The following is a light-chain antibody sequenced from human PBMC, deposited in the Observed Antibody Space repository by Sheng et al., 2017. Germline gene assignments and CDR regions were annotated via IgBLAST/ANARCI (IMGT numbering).Light chain of an antibody. CDR1: QVIRND. CDR3: QQYHTFWT. CDR2: GAS. J-gene: IGKJ1*01. V-gene: IGKV1-6*01. Sequence: IQMTQSPSSLSASVGDRVTITCRASQVIRNDVSWYQQKPGKAPKLLIYGASSLQSGVSARFGGSGSGTDFTLTISSLQPDDFATYYCQQYHTFWTFGQGTKVEIK.